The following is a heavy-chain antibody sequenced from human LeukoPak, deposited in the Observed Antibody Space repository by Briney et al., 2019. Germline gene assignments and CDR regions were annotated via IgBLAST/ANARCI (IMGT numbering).Heavy chain of an antibody. V-gene: IGHV1-2*02. CDR3: ARDSQYCSSTSCYTGWFDP. J-gene: IGHJ5*02. CDR2: INPNSGGT. CDR1: GYTFTGYY. D-gene: IGHD2-2*02. Sequence: ASVKVSCKASGYTFTGYYMHWVRQAPGQGLEWMGWINPNSGGTNYAQKFQGRVTMTRGTSISTAYMELSRLRSDDTAVYYCARDSQYCSSTSCYTGWFDPWGQGTLVTVSS.